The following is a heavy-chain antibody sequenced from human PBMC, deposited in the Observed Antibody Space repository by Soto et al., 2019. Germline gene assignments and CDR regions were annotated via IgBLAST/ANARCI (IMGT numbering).Heavy chain of an antibody. CDR3: ARWVGWDGEHWDY. V-gene: IGHV1-18*01. J-gene: IGHJ4*02. Sequence: QVQLVQSGAEVKKPGASVKVSCKASGYTFTSNGISWVRQAPGQGLEWMGWISAYNGNTNYAQKLQGRVTMTTDTXTSTAYMELRSVRSDDKAVYYCARWVGWDGEHWDYWGQGTLVTVSS. CDR2: ISAYNGNT. D-gene: IGHD4-17*01. CDR1: GYTFTSNG.